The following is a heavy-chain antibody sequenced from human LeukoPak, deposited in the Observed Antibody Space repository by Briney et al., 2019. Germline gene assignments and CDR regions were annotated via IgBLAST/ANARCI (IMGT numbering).Heavy chain of an antibody. V-gene: IGHV3-23*01. D-gene: IGHD2-21*02. CDR3: AKPERNVVVTPIHGYFQH. CDR1: GFTFSSNW. J-gene: IGHJ1*01. CDR2: VSSSGVST. Sequence: GGSLRLSCAASGFTFSSNWMHWVRQAPGKGLEWVSAVSSSGVSTYYADSVKGRFTISRDNSKNTLYLQMSSLRAEDTAVYYCAKPERNVVVTPIHGYFQHWGQGTLVSVSS.